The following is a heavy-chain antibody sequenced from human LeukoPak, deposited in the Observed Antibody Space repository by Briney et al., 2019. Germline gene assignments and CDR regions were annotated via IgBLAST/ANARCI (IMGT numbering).Heavy chain of an antibody. J-gene: IGHJ4*02. D-gene: IGHD1-7*01. CDR2: TYYRSRWYN. V-gene: IGHV6-1*01. Sequence: KTSQTLSLTCAISGDSVSSNSAAWNWIRQSPSRGLEWLGRTYYRSRWYNDHAVSVKSRISIRPDTSRNQFSLQLDSVTPEDTAVYYCARLDANFADFWSQGTLVTVSS. CDR1: GDSVSSNSAA. CDR3: ARLDANFADF.